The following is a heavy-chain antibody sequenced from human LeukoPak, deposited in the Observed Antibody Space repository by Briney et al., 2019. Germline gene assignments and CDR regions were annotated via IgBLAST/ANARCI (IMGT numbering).Heavy chain of an antibody. CDR3: ARESVTGTNWFDP. CDR1: GCSFTSYW. CDR2: IYPGDSDT. V-gene: IGHV5-51*01. J-gene: IGHJ5*02. D-gene: IGHD1-20*01. Sequence: GESLKISRKGSGCSFTSYWIGWVRQMPGKGLEWMGIIYPGDSDTRYSPSFQGQVTISADKSISTAYLQWSSLKASDTAMYYCARESVTGTNWFDPWGQGTLVTVSS.